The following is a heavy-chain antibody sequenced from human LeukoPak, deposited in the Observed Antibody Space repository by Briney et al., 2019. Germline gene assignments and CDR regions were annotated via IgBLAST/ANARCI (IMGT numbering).Heavy chain of an antibody. CDR2: LYTSGST. J-gene: IGHJ6*03. D-gene: IGHD1-26*01. CDR3: ARGGAHYYYYMDV. Sequence: PSETLSLTCTVSGGSISSYYWNWIRQPAGKGLEWIGRLYTSGSTNYNPSLKSRVTMSVDTSKNQFTLKLSSVTAADTAVYYCARGGAHYYYYMDVWGKGTTVTVSS. V-gene: IGHV4-4*07. CDR1: GGSISSYY.